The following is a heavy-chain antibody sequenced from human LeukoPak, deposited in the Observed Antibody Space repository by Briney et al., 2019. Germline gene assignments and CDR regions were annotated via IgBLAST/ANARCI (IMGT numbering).Heavy chain of an antibody. CDR1: GGSLSGYY. CDR3: ARGQFQEDV. D-gene: IGHD2-15*01. J-gene: IGHJ2*01. Sequence: SETLSLTCAVYGGSLSGYYWSWIRQPPGKGLEWIGEINHRGGTNYNPSLKSRVTISVDTSKNQFSLKLGSVTAADTAVYYCARGQFQEDVWGRGTLVTVSS. V-gene: IGHV4-34*01. CDR2: INHRGGT.